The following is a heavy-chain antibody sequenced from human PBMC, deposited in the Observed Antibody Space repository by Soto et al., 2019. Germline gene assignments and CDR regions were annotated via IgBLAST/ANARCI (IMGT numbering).Heavy chain of an antibody. J-gene: IGHJ3*02. CDR1: GGTFSSYA. D-gene: IGHD5-18*01. CDR3: AAQGRYSYGYGAFDI. V-gene: IGHV1-69*12. Sequence: QVQLVQSGAEVKKPGSSVKVSCKASGGTFSSYAISWVRQAPGQGLEWMGGIIPIFGTANYAQKFQGRVTIXXDXCXXPAYMELSSLRSEDTAVYYCAAQGRYSYGYGAFDIWGQGTMVTVSS. CDR2: IIPIFGTA.